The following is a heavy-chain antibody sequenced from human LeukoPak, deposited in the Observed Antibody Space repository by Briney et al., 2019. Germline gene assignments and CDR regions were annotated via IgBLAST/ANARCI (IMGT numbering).Heavy chain of an antibody. Sequence: ASVKVSCKASGYTLTTYAMHWVRQAPGQSFEWLGMIDAGTGYPQSSQKFQGRVTFTRDTSVNTAYMELSSLTSDDTAVYYCASLGQFSYVHFDYWGQGTLVTVSS. D-gene: IGHD3-16*01. CDR1: GYTLTTYA. CDR2: IDAGTGYP. J-gene: IGHJ4*02. V-gene: IGHV1-3*01. CDR3: ASLGQFSYVHFDY.